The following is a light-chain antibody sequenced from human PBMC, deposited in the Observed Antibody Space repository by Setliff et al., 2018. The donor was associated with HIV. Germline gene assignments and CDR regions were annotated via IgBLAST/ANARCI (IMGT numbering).Light chain of an antibody. CDR3: TSYTTSSSPYV. J-gene: IGLJ1*01. Sequence: QSALTQPASVSGSPGQSITISCTGTRSDVGGYDYVSWYQHHPGKAPKLIIYNVNKRPSGVSNRLSGSKSGNTASLTISGLQAEDVADYYCTSYTTSSSPYVFGTGTKVTVL. CDR2: NVN. V-gene: IGLV2-14*03. CDR1: RSDVGGYDY.